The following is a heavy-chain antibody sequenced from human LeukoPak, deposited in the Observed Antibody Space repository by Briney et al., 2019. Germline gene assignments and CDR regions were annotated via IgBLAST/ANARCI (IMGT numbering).Heavy chain of an antibody. CDR2: ISYDGSNK. CDR1: GFTFSSYA. V-gene: IGHV3-30*04. Sequence: PGGSLRLSCAASGFTFSSYAMHWVRQAPGKGLEWVAVISYDGSNKYYADSVKGRFTISRDNSKNTLYLQMNSLRAEDTAVYYCARVKGGYCSGGSCDAFDIWGQGTMVTVSS. CDR3: ARVKGGYCSGGSCDAFDI. J-gene: IGHJ3*02. D-gene: IGHD2-15*01.